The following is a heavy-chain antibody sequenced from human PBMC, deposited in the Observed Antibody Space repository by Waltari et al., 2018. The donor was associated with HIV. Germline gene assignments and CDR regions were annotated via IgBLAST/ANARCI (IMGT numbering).Heavy chain of an antibody. Sequence: VQPGESLRLSCAASGFTFSSHWMSWVRQAPGKGLEWVANIKPDGSETYYVDSVKGRFTISRDNAKTSLYLQMNSLRAEDTAVYFCAREYFYESSGYYYRSTFDYWGQGTLVTVSS. CDR1: GFTFSSHW. CDR3: AREYFYESSGYYYRSTFDY. J-gene: IGHJ4*02. D-gene: IGHD3-22*01. CDR2: IKPDGSET. V-gene: IGHV3-7*01.